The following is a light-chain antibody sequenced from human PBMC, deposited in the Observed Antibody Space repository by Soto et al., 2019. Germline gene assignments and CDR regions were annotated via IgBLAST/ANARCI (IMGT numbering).Light chain of an antibody. Sequence: ESVLTQSPGTLSLSPGEIATLSCRASQSVSSSYLAWYQQKPGQAPRLLIYGASSRATGIPDRFSGSGSGTAFTLTISRLEPEDFAVYYCQQYGSSPLFTFGPRTKVDIK. J-gene: IGKJ3*01. CDR1: QSVSSSY. V-gene: IGKV3-20*01. CDR2: GAS. CDR3: QQYGSSPLFT.